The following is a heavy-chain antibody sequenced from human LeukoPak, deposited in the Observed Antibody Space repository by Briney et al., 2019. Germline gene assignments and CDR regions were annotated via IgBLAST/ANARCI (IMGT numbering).Heavy chain of an antibody. D-gene: IGHD6-19*01. J-gene: IGHJ4*02. Sequence: GGSLRLSCAGSGFIFNNYATHWVRQPPGKGLEWVSGISWNSGSIDYADSVKGRFTISRDNAKNFLYLQMNSLRVEDTAFYYCAKDNRRHYTSGPNPDSLHWGQGALVTVSS. CDR3: AKDNRRHYTSGPNPDSLH. CDR1: GFIFNNYA. CDR2: ISWNSGSI. V-gene: IGHV3-9*01.